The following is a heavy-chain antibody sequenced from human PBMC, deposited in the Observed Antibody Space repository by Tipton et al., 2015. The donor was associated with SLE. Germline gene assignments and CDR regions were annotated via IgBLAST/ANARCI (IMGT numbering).Heavy chain of an antibody. D-gene: IGHD3-16*01. CDR2: IYHSGST. Sequence: TLSLTCAVSGGSISSGGYSWSRIRQPSGKGLEWIGYIYHSGSTYYNPSLKSRVTISVDRSKNQFSLKLSSVTAADTAVYYCAREWGDAFDIWGQGTMVTVSS. V-gene: IGHV4-30-2*01. J-gene: IGHJ3*02. CDR1: GGSISSGGYS. CDR3: AREWGDAFDI.